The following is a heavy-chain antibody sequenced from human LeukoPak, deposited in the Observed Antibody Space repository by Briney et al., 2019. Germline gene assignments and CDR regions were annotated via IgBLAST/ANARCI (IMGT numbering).Heavy chain of an antibody. V-gene: IGHV3-73*01. D-gene: IGHD3-3*01. CDR1: GFTLSGAA. J-gene: IGHJ6*02. Sequence: GGSLRLSCAASGFTLSGAAMHWVRQASGKGLEWVGRIRSKANSYATAYAASVKGRFTISRDDSKNTAYLQMNSLKTEDTAVYYCNSGYDFWSGAYYYGMDVWGQGTTVTVSS. CDR2: IRSKANSYAT. CDR3: NSGYDFWSGAYYYGMDV.